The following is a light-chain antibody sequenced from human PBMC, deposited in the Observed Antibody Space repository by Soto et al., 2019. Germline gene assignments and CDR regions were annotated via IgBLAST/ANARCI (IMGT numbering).Light chain of an antibody. CDR2: APS. V-gene: IGKV1-27*01. CDR3: QKYNTSPQT. CDR1: QDISDH. Sequence: DFQMTQSPSSLSASVGDRVTITCRASQDISDHLAWYPQKPGKVPNLLIYAPSTLQSVLPSRFRGGGSRTDFTLTISSLQPEDVATYYCQKYNTSPQTFGQGTKVELK. J-gene: IGKJ1*01.